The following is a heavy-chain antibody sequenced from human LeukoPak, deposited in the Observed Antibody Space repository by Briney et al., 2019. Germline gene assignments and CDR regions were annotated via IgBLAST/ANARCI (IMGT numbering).Heavy chain of an antibody. Sequence: SETLSLTCTVSGGSISSYYWSWIRQPAGKGLEWIGRIYASGHTNYNPSLKSRVTMSVDTSKNQFSLKLSSVTAADTAVYYCARLRYDYVWGSYHFDYWGQGTLVTVSS. CDR1: GGSISSYY. CDR2: IYASGHT. V-gene: IGHV4-4*07. J-gene: IGHJ4*02. D-gene: IGHD3-16*02. CDR3: ARLRYDYVWGSYHFDY.